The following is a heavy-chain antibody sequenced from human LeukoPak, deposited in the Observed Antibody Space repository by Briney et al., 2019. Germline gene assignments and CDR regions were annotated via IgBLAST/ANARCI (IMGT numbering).Heavy chain of an antibody. CDR2: MNPNRGNT. CDR1: GYTFTSYD. CDR3: ARGWTVAGSLGGSYYYCGMDG. J-gene: IGHJ6*02. D-gene: IGHD6-19*01. Sequence: ASVQVSCKASGYTFTSYDINWVRQATGQGLEWMGWMNPNRGNTGYAQKFQGRATLTRNTSLSTAYMEVSRLGSEDTAVYYCARGWTVAGSLGGSYYYCGMDGWGLGTTVSVSS. V-gene: IGHV1-8*01.